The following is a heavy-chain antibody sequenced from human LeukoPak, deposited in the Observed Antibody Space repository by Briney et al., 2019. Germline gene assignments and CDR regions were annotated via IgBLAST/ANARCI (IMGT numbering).Heavy chain of an antibody. Sequence: SETLSLTCTVSGGSISSSSYYWGWIRQPPGKGLGWIGSIYYSGSTYYNPSLKSRVTISVDTSKNQFSLKLSSVTAADTAVYYCVKSRSGYPFDYWGQGTLVTVSS. CDR3: VKSRSGYPFDY. J-gene: IGHJ4*02. D-gene: IGHD3-3*01. V-gene: IGHV4-39*07. CDR2: IYYSGST. CDR1: GGSISSSSYY.